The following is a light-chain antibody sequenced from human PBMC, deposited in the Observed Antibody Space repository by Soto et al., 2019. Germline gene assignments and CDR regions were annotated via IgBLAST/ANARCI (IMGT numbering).Light chain of an antibody. J-gene: IGLJ3*02. CDR2: EVS. CDR1: SSDVGAYNY. V-gene: IGLV2-14*01. CDR3: SSYTSGSTWV. Sequence: QSALTQPASVSGSPGQSITISCTGTSSDVGAYNYVSWYQQHPGKAPKLMIYEVSNRPSGVSNRFSGSKSGNTASLTISGLQAEDEGDYYCSSYTSGSTWVFGGGIKVTVL.